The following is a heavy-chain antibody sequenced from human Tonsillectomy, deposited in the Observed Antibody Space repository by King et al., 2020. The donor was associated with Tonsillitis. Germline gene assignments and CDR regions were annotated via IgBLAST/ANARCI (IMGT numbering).Heavy chain of an antibody. Sequence: VQLQQWGAGLLKPSETLSLTCAVYGGSFSGYYWSWIRQPPGKGLEWIGEINHSGSTNYNPSLKSRVTISVDTSKNQFSLKLSSVTAADTAVYYCARDPYSSNWDGFDIWGQGTMVTVSS. D-gene: IGHD6-13*01. V-gene: IGHV4-34*01. CDR3: ARDPYSSNWDGFDI. J-gene: IGHJ3*02. CDR2: INHSGST. CDR1: GGSFSGYY.